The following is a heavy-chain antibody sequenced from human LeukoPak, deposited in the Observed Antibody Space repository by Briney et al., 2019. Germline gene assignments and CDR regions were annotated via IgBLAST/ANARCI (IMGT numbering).Heavy chain of an antibody. J-gene: IGHJ5*02. V-gene: IGHV3-23*01. CDR1: GFTFITYA. D-gene: IGHD3-16*01. CDR2: ISGSGTYT. CDR3: AKHPDGVDLYNWFDP. Sequence: GGSLRLSCAASGFTFITYAMSWVRRAPGKGLEWVSTISGSGTYTYYADSVKGRFTISRDNSKNTLSLQMNSLRPEDTAVYYCAKHPDGVDLYNWFDPWGQGSLVTVSS.